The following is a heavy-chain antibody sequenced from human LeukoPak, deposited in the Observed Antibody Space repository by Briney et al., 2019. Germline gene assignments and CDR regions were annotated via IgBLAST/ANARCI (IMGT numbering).Heavy chain of an antibody. Sequence: GGSLRLSCVASGFTFSDYTMNWVRQAPGKGLEWISYIDISSSSTYYADSVKGRFTIARDNAKNSLYLQMSSLRAEDTALYYCARGPPLFDPWGQGTLVTVSS. J-gene: IGHJ5*02. CDR3: ARGPPLFDP. V-gene: IGHV3-21*05. CDR1: GFTFSDYT. CDR2: IDISSSST.